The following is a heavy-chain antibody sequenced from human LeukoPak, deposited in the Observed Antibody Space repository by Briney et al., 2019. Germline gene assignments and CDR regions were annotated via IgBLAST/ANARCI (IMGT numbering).Heavy chain of an antibody. CDR3: AKGRYYDSSGYPIDF. V-gene: IGHV3-21*01. D-gene: IGHD3-22*01. Sequence: GGSLRLSCAVSGFTFSSYSMNWVRQAPGKGLEWVSSISSSSSYIYYADSVKGRFTISRDNAKNSLYLQMNSLRAEDTAVYYCAKGRYYDSSGYPIDFWGQGTLVTVSS. CDR1: GFTFSSYS. CDR2: ISSSSSYI. J-gene: IGHJ4*02.